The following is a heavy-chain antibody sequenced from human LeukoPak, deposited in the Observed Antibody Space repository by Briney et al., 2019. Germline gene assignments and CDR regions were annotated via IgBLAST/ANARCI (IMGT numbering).Heavy chain of an antibody. CDR2: IIDSGGRS. J-gene: IGHJ4*02. CDR3: AKRGVVIRVILVGFHKEAYYFES. Sequence: GGSLRLSWAVSALTLSNYGMGWVRQEPGKGLEWLAGIIDSGGRSKWADSGKGRLTTDTDNTQNRLYLQMNTQTAADTSVYFCAKRGVVIRVILVGFHKEAYYFESWGQGALVTASS. D-gene: IGHD3-22*01. CDR1: ALTLSNYG. V-gene: IGHV3-23*01.